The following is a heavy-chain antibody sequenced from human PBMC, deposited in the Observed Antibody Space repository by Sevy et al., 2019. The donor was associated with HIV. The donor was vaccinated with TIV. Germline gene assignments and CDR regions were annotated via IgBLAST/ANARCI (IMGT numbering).Heavy chain of an antibody. J-gene: IGHJ4*02. CDR3: ARSSSAYHYHFDY. V-gene: IGHV4-30-2*01. Sequence: SETLSLTCAVSGGSISTDLYSWNWIRQPPAKGLEWIGYILHSGNTYYNPSLKSRVTISIDRSKNQFSLNLSSVTAADTAVYYCARSSSAYHYHFDYWGQGTLVTVSS. CDR1: GGSISTDLYS. D-gene: IGHD5-12*01. CDR2: ILHSGNT.